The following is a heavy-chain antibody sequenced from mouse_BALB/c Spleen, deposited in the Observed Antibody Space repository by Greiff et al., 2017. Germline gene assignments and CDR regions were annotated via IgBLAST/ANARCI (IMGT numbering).Heavy chain of an antibody. CDR2: ISSGGGST. Sequence: DVMLVESGGGLVKPGGSLKLSCAASGFAFSSYDMSWVRQTPEKRLEWVGYISSGGGSTYYPDTVKGRITISRDNAKNTLYLQMSSLKSEDTAMYYCARHYYGSSYFDYWGQGTTLTVSS. V-gene: IGHV5-12-1*01. CDR1: GFAFSSYD. J-gene: IGHJ2*01. CDR3: ARHYYGSSYFDY. D-gene: IGHD1-1*01.